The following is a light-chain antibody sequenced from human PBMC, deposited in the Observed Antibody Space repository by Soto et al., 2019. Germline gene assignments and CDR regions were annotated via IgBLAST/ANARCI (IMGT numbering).Light chain of an antibody. V-gene: IGKV1-39*01. CDR1: QSISSY. J-gene: IGKJ4*01. Sequence: DIQMTQSPSSLSASVGDRVTITCRASQSISSYLNWYQQKPGKAPKLLISAASSLQSGVPSRFSGSGSGTDFTLTISSLQPEDFVTDYCQQSYITPLTFGGGTMLEIK. CDR2: AAS. CDR3: QQSYITPLT.